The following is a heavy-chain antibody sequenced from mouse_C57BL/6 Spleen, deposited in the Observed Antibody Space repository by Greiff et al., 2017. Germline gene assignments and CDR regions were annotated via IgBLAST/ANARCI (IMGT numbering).Heavy chain of an antibody. V-gene: IGHV1-76*01. Sequence: VQLQESGAELVRPGASVKLSCKASGYTFTDYYINWVKQRPGQGLEWIARIYPGSGNTYYNEKFKGKATLTAEKSSSTAYMQLSSLTSEDSADYFCASGYDYYAMDYWGQGTSVTVSS. CDR3: ASGYDYYAMDY. J-gene: IGHJ4*01. CDR2: IYPGSGNT. CDR1: GYTFTDYY.